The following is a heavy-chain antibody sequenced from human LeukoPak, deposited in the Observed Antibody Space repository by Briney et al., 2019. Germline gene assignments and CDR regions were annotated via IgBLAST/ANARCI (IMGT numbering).Heavy chain of an antibody. CDR2: INPNSGGT. Sequence: GASVKVSCKASGGTFSNYAINWVRQAPGQGLEWMGWINPNSGGTNYAQKFQGRVTMTRDTSISTAYMELSRLRSDDTAVYYCARSSGYCSSTSCSPFDYWGQGTLVTVSS. CDR3: ARSSGYCSSTSCSPFDY. CDR1: GGTFSNYA. V-gene: IGHV1-2*02. D-gene: IGHD2-2*01. J-gene: IGHJ4*02.